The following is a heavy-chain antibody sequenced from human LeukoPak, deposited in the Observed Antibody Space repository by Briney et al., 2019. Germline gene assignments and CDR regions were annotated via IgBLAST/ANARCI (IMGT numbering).Heavy chain of an antibody. D-gene: IGHD5-24*01. V-gene: IGHV1-18*01. J-gene: IGHJ4*02. CDR1: GYTFTSYG. Sequence: ASVKVSCKASGYTFTSYGISWVRQAPGQGLEWMGWISAYNGNTNYAQKLQGRVTMTTDTSTSTAYMELRSLRSDDTAVYYCARVMRRDGYNRPLDYWGQGTLVIVSS. CDR3: ARVMRRDGYNRPLDY. CDR2: ISAYNGNT.